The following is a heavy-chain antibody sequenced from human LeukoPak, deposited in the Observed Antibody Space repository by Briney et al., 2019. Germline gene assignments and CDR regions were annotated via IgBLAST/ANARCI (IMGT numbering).Heavy chain of an antibody. CDR3: ARERLGAFDI. CDR1: GFTFTSSA. J-gene: IGHJ3*02. Sequence: SVKVSCKASGFTFTSSAMQWVRQARGQRLEWIGWIVVGSGNTNYAQKFQERVIITRYMSTSTTYMELSSLRSEDTAVYYCARERLGAFDIWGQGTMVTVSS. V-gene: IGHV1-58*02. CDR2: IVVGSGNT.